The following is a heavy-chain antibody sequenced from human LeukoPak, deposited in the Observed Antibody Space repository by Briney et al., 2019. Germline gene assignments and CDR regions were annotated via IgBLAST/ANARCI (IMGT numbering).Heavy chain of an antibody. CDR3: ARSFGEFGNGFDI. CDR2: IGTAGDT. CDR1: GFTFSSYD. V-gene: IGHV3-13*01. Sequence: GGSLRLPCAASGFTFSSYDMHWVRQGTGKGPEWVSGIGTAGDTYYPGSVKGRFTISRENAKNSLYLQMNSLRAGDTAVYYCARSFGEFGNGFDIWGQGTVVTVSS. J-gene: IGHJ3*02. D-gene: IGHD3-10*01.